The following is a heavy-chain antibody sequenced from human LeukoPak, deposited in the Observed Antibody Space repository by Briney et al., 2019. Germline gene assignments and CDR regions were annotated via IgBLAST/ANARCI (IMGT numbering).Heavy chain of an antibody. CDR3: ARLTLYGGNSGDY. J-gene: IGHJ4*02. V-gene: IGHV3-21*01. Sequence: GGSLRLSCAASGFTFSSYSMNWVRQAPGKGLEWVSSISSSSSYIYYADSVKGRFTISRDNAKNSLYLQMNSLRAEDTAVYYCARLTLYGGNSGDYWGQGTLVTVSS. D-gene: IGHD4-23*01. CDR1: GFTFSSYS. CDR2: ISSSSSYI.